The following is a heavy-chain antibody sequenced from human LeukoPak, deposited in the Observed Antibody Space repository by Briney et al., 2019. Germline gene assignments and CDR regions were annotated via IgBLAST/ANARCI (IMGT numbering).Heavy chain of an antibody. V-gene: IGHV4-38-2*01. D-gene: IGHD4/OR15-4a*01. Sequence: SETLSLTCAVSGYSISSGYYWGWIRQPPGKGLEWIGSIYHSGSTYYNPSLKSRVTISVDTSKNQFSLKLSSVTAADTAVYYCARVASGASPYYYCMDVWGKGTTVTVSS. CDR3: ARVASGASPYYYCMDV. CDR1: GYSISSGYY. CDR2: IYHSGST. J-gene: IGHJ6*03.